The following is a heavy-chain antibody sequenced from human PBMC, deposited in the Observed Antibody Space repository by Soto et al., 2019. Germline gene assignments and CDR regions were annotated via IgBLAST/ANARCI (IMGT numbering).Heavy chain of an antibody. Sequence: QVQLVQSGAEVKKPGSSVKVSCQASGGTFRSYTISWVRQAPGQGLEWMGRIIPILGIANYAQKFQGRVTITADKSTSTAYMEMSSLRSEDTAVYYCARDQVEGGMDVWGQGTTVTVSS. CDR1: GGTFRSYT. J-gene: IGHJ6*02. CDR3: ARDQVEGGMDV. CDR2: IIPILGIA. V-gene: IGHV1-69*08. D-gene: IGHD2-15*01.